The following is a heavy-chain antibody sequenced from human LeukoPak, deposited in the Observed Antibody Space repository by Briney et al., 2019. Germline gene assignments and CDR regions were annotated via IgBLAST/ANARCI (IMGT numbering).Heavy chain of an antibody. CDR2: NSWNSGSI. CDR3: AKGCSSTSCYVSYMDV. V-gene: IGHV3-9*01. J-gene: IGHJ6*03. D-gene: IGHD2-2*01. Sequence: GRSLRLSCAASGFTLDDYAMHWVRQAPGKGLEWVSGNSWNSGSIGYADSVKGRFTISRDNAKNSLYLQMNSLRAEDTALYYCAKGCSSTSCYVSYMDVWGKGTTVTVSS. CDR1: GFTLDDYA.